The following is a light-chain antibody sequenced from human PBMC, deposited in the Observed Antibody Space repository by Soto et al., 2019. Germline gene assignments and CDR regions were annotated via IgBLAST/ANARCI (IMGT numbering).Light chain of an antibody. V-gene: IGLV2-23*01. CDR1: SSDVGSYNL. CDR3: CSYADTSTLFV. J-gene: IGLJ1*01. Sequence: QSALTQPASVSGSPGQSITISCTGTSSDVGSYNLVSWYQQHPGKAPKLMIYEGTKRPSGVSNRFSGSKSGNTASLTISGLQAEDEADYCCCSYADTSTLFVFGTGTKLTVL. CDR2: EGT.